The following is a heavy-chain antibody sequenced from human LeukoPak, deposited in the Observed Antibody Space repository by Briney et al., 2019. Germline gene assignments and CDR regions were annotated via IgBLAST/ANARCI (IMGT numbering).Heavy chain of an antibody. CDR3: AKDAGFQH. CDR1: GFTFDDYA. Sequence: GRSLRLSCAASGFTFDDYAMHWVRQAPGKGLEWVSGISWNSGSIGYADSVKGRFTISRDNAKNSLYLQMNSLRAEDTALYYCAKDAGFQHWGQGTLVTVSS. CDR2: ISWNSGSI. J-gene: IGHJ1*01. V-gene: IGHV3-9*01.